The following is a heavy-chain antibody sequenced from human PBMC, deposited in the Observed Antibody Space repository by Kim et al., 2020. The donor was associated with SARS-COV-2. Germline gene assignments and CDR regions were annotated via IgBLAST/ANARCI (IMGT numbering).Heavy chain of an antibody. CDR1: GGSISSSSYY. J-gene: IGHJ4*02. CDR2: IYYSGST. Sequence: SETLSLTCTVSGGSISSSSYYWGWIRQPPGKGLEWIGSIYYSGSTYYNPSLKSRVTISVDTSKNQFSLKLSSVTAADTAVYYCAKQFRVDSRIDYWGEGTLVTVSS. D-gene: IGHD4-4*01. CDR3: AKQFRVDSRIDY. V-gene: IGHV4-39*01.